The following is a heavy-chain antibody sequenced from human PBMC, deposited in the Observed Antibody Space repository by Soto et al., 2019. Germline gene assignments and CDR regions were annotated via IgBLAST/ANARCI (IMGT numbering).Heavy chain of an antibody. CDR3: ARRIHCSGAGCYGNYFDY. Sequence: QVQLQESGPGLVKPSETLSLTCTVSGGSISSDYWGWIRQPPGKGLEWIGYIYRRGNTDYNPSLKGRVTLSVDTSKNQFSLKLSSVTAEDTAVYYCARRIHCSGAGCYGNYFDYWGQGALVTVSS. V-gene: IGHV4-59*08. CDR2: IYRRGNT. J-gene: IGHJ4*02. CDR1: GGSISSDY. D-gene: IGHD2-15*01.